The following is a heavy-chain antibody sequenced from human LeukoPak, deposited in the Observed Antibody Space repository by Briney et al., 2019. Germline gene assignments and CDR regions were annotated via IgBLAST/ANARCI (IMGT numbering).Heavy chain of an antibody. J-gene: IGHJ5*02. CDR3: ARMAVVVAATGNWLDP. CDR2: TYPGDSDT. CDR1: GYSFTSYW. Sequence: GESLKISCKGSGYSFTSYWIGWVRQMPGKGLEWMGITYPGDSDTRYSPSFQGQVTISADKSISTAYLQWSSLKASDTAMYYCARMAVVVAATGNWLDPWGQGTLVTVSS. V-gene: IGHV5-51*01. D-gene: IGHD2-15*01.